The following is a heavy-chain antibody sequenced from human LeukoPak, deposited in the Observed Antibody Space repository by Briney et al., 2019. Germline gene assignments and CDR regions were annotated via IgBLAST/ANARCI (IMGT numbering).Heavy chain of an antibody. CDR1: GYTFTSYD. CDR2: MNPNSGNT. D-gene: IGHD3-10*01. V-gene: IGHV1-8*01. Sequence: GASVKVSCKASGYTFTSYDINWVRQATGQGLEWMGWMNPNSGNTGYAQKFQGRVTMTRNTSISTAYMELSSLRSEDTAVYYCARGGEIYYGSGSYPDYWGQGTLVTVSS. CDR3: ARGGEIYYGSGSYPDY. J-gene: IGHJ4*02.